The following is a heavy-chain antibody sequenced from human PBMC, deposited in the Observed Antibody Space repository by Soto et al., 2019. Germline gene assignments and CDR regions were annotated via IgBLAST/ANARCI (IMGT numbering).Heavy chain of an antibody. Sequence: GGSLRLSCATSGFTFSYHFMDWVRQAPGKGLEWVGLTRNKANSYTTHYAESVKGRFTISRDDSERSLYLQMTSLKTEDTAVYYCARRSSNNWYFDLWGRGTLVTVSS. CDR2: TRNKANSYTT. CDR3: ARRSSNNWYFDL. D-gene: IGHD4-4*01. CDR1: GFTFSYHF. V-gene: IGHV3-72*01. J-gene: IGHJ2*01.